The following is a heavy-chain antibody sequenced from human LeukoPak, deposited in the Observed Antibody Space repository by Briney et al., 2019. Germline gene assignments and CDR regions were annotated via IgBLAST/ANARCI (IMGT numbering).Heavy chain of an antibody. CDR1: GFTFSSYG. CDR3: AKDRCSNGIGCYYYYMDV. CDR2: IQNDGSNE. Sequence: GGSLRLSCAASGFTFSSYGMHWVRQAPGKGLEWVAYIQNDGSNEQYADSVKGRFSISRDSSKNILYLQMTSLRAEDTAVYYCAKDRCSNGIGCYYYYMDVWGKGTTVTISS. D-gene: IGHD2-8*01. V-gene: IGHV3-30*02. J-gene: IGHJ6*03.